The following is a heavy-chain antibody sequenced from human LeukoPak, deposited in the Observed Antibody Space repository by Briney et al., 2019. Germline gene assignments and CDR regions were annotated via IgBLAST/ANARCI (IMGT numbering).Heavy chain of an antibody. V-gene: IGHV3-7*01. J-gene: IGHJ6*03. Sequence: GGSLRLSCAASGFTFSSYWMSWVRQASGKGLEWVANIKQDGSEKYYVDSVKGRFTISRDNAKNSLYLQMNSLRAEDTAVYYCARVGIFGVEKDYYYYYYYMDVWGKGTTVTVSS. CDR3: ARVGIFGVEKDYYYYYYYMDV. CDR1: GFTFSSYW. D-gene: IGHD3-3*01. CDR2: IKQDGSEK.